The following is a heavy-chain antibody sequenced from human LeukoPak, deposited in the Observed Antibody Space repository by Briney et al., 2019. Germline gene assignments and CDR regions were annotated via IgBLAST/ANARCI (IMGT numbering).Heavy chain of an antibody. Sequence: SVKVSCKASGYTFTYRYLHWVRQAPGQALEWMGWITPFNGNTNYAQKFQDRVTITRDRSMSTAYMELSSLRSEDTAMYYCASSGGLKYYFDYWGQGTLVTVSS. CDR3: ASSGGLKYYFDY. CDR1: GYTFTYRY. V-gene: IGHV1-45*02. J-gene: IGHJ4*02. CDR2: ITPFNGNT. D-gene: IGHD1-14*01.